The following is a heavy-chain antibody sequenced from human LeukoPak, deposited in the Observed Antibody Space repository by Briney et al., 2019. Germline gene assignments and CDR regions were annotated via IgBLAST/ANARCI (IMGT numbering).Heavy chain of an antibody. D-gene: IGHD3-22*01. CDR1: GYTLTELS. J-gene: IGHJ4*02. Sequence: ASVKVSCKVSGYTLTELSMHWVRQAPGKGLEWMGGFDPEDGETICAKKFQGRVTMTEDTSTDTAYMELSSLRSEDTAVYYCATVDYDSSGYFDYWGQGTLVTVSS. CDR2: FDPEDGET. V-gene: IGHV1-24*01. CDR3: ATVDYDSSGYFDY.